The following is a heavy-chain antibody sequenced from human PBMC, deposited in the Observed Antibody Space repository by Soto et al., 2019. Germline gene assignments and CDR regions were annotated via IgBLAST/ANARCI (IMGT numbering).Heavy chain of an antibody. V-gene: IGHV3-23*01. D-gene: IGHD6-13*01. J-gene: IGHJ4*02. Sequence: GGSLRLSRAASGFTFSSYAMNWVRQAPGKGLEWVSVISGSDGSTYYADSVKGRFTISRDNSKNTLNLQMNSLRAEDTAVYYCARRSSSWYFDYRGQGTLVTVSS. CDR1: GFTFSSYA. CDR2: ISGSDGST. CDR3: ARRSSSWYFDY.